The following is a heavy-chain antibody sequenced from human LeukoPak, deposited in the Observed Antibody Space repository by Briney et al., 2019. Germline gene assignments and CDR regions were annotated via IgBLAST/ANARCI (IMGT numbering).Heavy chain of an antibody. Sequence: PGRSLRLSCAASGFTFSSYGMHWVRQAPGKGLEWVAVIWYDGSNKYYADSVKGRFTISRDNSKNTLYLQMNSLRAEDTAVYYCAGDNGAPFFVIDYWGQGTLVTVSS. J-gene: IGHJ4*02. CDR3: AGDNGAPFFVIDY. CDR2: IWYDGSNK. D-gene: IGHD2-8*01. CDR1: GFTFSSYG. V-gene: IGHV3-33*01.